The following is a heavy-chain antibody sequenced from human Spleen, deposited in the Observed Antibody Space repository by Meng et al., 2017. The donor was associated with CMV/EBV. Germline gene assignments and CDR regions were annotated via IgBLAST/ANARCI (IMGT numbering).Heavy chain of an antibody. CDR2: IRSKPNSYAT. CDR1: GFTVTNYY. Sequence: GESLKISCAASGFTVTNYYMMWVRQAPGKGLEWVGRIRSKPNSYATAYAASVKGTFTISRDDSENTAYLQMNSLETADTAVYYCASSLFETINVWGQGTTVTVSS. V-gene: IGHV3-73*01. D-gene: IGHD1/OR15-1a*01. CDR3: ASSLFETINV. J-gene: IGHJ6*02.